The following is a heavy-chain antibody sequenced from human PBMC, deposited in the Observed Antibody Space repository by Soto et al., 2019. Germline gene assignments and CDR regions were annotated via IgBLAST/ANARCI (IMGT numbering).Heavy chain of an antibody. CDR1: GFTFSSYG. Sequence: EVQLVESGGGLVQPGGSLRLSCAACGFTFSSYGMNWVRQAPGKGLAWVSYISSGRPTIQYAHSVKGLFTSSRDNAKNSLYLQMSSLRDEDTALYYCARGGAARPYYCGQGTLVNVSS. D-gene: IGHD6-6*01. CDR3: ARGGAARPYY. V-gene: IGHV3-48*02. J-gene: IGHJ4*02. CDR2: ISSGRPTI.